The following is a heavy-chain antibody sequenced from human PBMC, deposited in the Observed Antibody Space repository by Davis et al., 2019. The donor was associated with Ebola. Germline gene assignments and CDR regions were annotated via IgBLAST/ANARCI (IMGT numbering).Heavy chain of an antibody. D-gene: IGHD6-13*01. CDR1: QFTFRNYA. V-gene: IGHV3-23*01. Sequence: GGSLRLSCAASQFTFRNYAMTWVRRAPGKGLEWVSAIGSGSGGRTYYADSVKGRFTISRDNSKNTLYLQMSSLRAEATAVYYCAKGTSWLSSSWYFDGWGQGALVTVSS. J-gene: IGHJ4*02. CDR3: AKGTSWLSSSWYFDG. CDR2: IGSGSGGRT.